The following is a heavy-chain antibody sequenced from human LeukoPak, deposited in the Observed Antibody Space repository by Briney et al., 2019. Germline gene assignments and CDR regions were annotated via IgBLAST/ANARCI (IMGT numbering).Heavy chain of an antibody. CDR3: ARQNRYSSSSEFDY. Sequence: SETLSLTCTVSGGSISSYYWSWIRQPPGKGLEWIGYIYASGSTSYNPSLKSRVTIPVDTSRNHLSLKLGSVTAADTAVYYCARQNRYSSSSEFDYWGLGTLVTVSS. CDR2: IYASGST. J-gene: IGHJ4*02. D-gene: IGHD6-6*01. V-gene: IGHV4-59*08. CDR1: GGSISSYY.